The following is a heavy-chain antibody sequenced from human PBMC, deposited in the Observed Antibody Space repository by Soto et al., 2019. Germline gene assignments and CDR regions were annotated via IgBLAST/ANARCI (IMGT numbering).Heavy chain of an antibody. CDR1: GFTFSSYA. J-gene: IGHJ4*02. Sequence: GSLRLYGAASGFTFSSYAMSWVRQAPGKGLEWVSAISGSGGSTYYADSVKGRFTISRDNSKNTLYLQMNSLRAEDTAVYYCAKDRIVATIRDYWGQGTLVTVSS. V-gene: IGHV3-23*01. D-gene: IGHD5-12*01. CDR3: AKDRIVATIRDY. CDR2: ISGSGGST.